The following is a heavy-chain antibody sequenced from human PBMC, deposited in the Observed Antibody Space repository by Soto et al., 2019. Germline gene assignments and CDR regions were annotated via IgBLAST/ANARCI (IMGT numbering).Heavy chain of an antibody. Sequence: SETLSLTCDVSGDTISTGGYTWAWIRQPPGEALEWIGHTYHSGNPYYNPSLKSRVTISVDTSKNQFSLKLSSVTAADTAVYYCARHGQWLVTGYFYYGMDVWGQGTTVTV. CDR1: GDTISTGGYT. CDR2: TYHSGNP. V-gene: IGHV4-30-2*01. J-gene: IGHJ6*02. CDR3: ARHGQWLVTGYFYYGMDV. D-gene: IGHD6-19*01.